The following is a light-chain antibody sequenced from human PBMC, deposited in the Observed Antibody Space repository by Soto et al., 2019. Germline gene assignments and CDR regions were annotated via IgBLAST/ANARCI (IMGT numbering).Light chain of an antibody. J-gene: IGLJ2*01. CDR1: SSDIGGYNY. CDR3: NSFTTTSAFVL. CDR2: DVS. Sequence: QSALTQPASVSGSPGQSITISCTGSSSDIGGYNYVSWYQQHPGKAPKLIIYDVSNRPSGVSNRFSGSKSGNSASLTISGLQAEDEAHYYCNSFTTTSAFVLFGGGTQLTV. V-gene: IGLV2-14*03.